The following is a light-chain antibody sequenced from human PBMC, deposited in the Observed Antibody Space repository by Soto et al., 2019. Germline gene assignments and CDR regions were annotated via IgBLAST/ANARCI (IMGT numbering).Light chain of an antibody. J-gene: IGKJ1*01. CDR2: DAS. V-gene: IGKV1-5*01. CDR1: QSISSL. CDR3: QQYNSYSPT. Sequence: DIKMTQSPSTLSASVGDRVTITCRASQSISSLLAWYQQKPGKAPKLLIYDASSLESGVPSRFSGSGSGTEFTLTISSLQPDDFATYYCQQYNSYSPTFGQGTKLDIK.